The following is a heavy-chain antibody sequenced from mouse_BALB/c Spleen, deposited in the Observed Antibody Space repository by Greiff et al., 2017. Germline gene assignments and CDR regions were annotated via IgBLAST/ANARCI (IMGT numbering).Heavy chain of an antibody. CDR1: GYTFTDYW. Sequence: QVQLQQSGAELVMPGASVKMSCKASGYTFTDYWMHWVKQRPGQGLEWIGAIDTSDSYTSYNQKFKGKATLTVDESSSTAYMQLSSLTSEDSAVYDCARQTTRYGNYAFDYWGQGTTLTVSS. D-gene: IGHD2-10*02. CDR2: IDTSDSYT. J-gene: IGHJ2*01. CDR3: ARQTTRYGNYAFDY. V-gene: IGHV1-69*01.